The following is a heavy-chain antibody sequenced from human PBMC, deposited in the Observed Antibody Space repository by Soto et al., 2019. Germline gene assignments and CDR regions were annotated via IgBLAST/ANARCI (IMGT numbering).Heavy chain of an antibody. CDR1: GYTFTSYA. CDR2: INAGNGNT. V-gene: IGHV1-3*01. J-gene: IGHJ4*02. D-gene: IGHD2-2*01. CDR3: AIAPCITRCPGY. Sequence: QVQLVQSGAEVKKPGASVKVSCKASGYTFTSYAMHWLRQAPGQRLEWMGWINAGNGNTTYSQKFQGRVTSTRDTSASTRYMELSSLRSEDTAVYYCAIAPCITRCPGYWGQGTLVTVSS.